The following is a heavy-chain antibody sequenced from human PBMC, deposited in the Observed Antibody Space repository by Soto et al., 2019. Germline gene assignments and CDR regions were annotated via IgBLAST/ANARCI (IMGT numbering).Heavy chain of an antibody. Sequence: SETLSLTCSVSGGSVSSGSYYWNWIRQPPGKGLEWIGYVHYSGSTYYNPSLKSRVTISVDTSKNQFSLKLSSVTAADTAVYYCARHLTYCSAGSCYSDFPYYGMDVWGQGTTVTVSS. D-gene: IGHD2-15*01. J-gene: IGHJ6*02. CDR3: ARHLTYCSAGSCYSDFPYYGMDV. V-gene: IGHV4-61*01. CDR2: VHYSGST. CDR1: GGSVSSGSYY.